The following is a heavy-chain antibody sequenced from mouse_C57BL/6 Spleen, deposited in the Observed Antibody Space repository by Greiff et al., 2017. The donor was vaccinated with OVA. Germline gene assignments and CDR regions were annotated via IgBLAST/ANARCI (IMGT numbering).Heavy chain of an antibody. V-gene: IGHV1-82*01. D-gene: IGHD1-1*01. CDR2: IYPGDGDT. CDR1: GYAFSSSW. J-gene: IGHJ1*03. CDR3: ARWDYYGPSYWYFDV. Sequence: QVQLKQSGPELVKPGASVKISCKASGYAFSSSWMNWVKQRPGKGLEWIGRIYPGDGDTNYNEKFKSKATLTVDKSSSTAYMQLSSLTSEDSAVYYCARWDYYGPSYWYFDVWGTGTTVTVSS.